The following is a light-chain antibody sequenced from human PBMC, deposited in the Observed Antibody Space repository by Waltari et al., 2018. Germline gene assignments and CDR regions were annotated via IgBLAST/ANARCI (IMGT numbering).Light chain of an antibody. V-gene: IGKV4-1*01. CDR1: QSVLYSSNNKNY. CDR2: WAS. CDR3: QQYYSTPF. Sequence: DIVMTQSPDSLAVSLGETATLNCKSSQSVLYSSNNKNYLAWYQQKPGQPPKLLIYWASTRESGVPDRFRGSGSGTDFTLTISSLQAEDVAVYYCQQYYSTPFFGPGTKVDIK. J-gene: IGKJ3*01.